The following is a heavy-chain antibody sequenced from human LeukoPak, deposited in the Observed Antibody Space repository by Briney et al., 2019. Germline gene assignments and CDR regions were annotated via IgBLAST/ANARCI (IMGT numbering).Heavy chain of an antibody. J-gene: IGHJ4*02. CDR3: AKARGYSYGFSADY. Sequence: GGSLRLSCAASGFTFSSYAMSWVRQAPGKGLEWVSAISGSGGSTYYADSVKGRFTISRDNSKNTLYLQVNSLRAEDTAVYYCAKARGYSYGFSADYWGQGTLVTVSS. D-gene: IGHD5-18*01. CDR1: GFTFSSYA. CDR2: ISGSGGST. V-gene: IGHV3-23*01.